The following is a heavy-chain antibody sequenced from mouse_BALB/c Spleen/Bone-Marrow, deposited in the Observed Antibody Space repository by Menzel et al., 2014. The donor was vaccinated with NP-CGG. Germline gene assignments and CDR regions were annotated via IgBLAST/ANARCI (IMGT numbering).Heavy chain of an antibody. V-gene: IGHV5-9-4*01. D-gene: IGHD3-1*01. CDR2: ISSGGSYT. CDR3: ARDSSGYFDY. J-gene: IGHJ2*01. CDR1: GFTFSYYG. Sequence: LMESGGGLVKPGGSLKLSCAASGFTFSYYGMSWVRQSPEKRLEWVAEISSGGSYTYYPDTVTGRFTISRDNAKNTLYLEMSSLRSEDTAMYYCARDSSGYFDYWDQGTTLTVSS.